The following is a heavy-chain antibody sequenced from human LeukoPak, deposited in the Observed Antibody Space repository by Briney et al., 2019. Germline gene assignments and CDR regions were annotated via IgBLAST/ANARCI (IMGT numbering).Heavy chain of an antibody. CDR3: ARVVGATPDNYFDY. CDR2: IYYSGST. D-gene: IGHD1-26*01. J-gene: IGHJ4*02. Sequence: PSETLFLTCTVSGGSISSGGYYWSWIRQHPGKGLEWIGYIYYSGSTYYNPSLKSRVTISVDTSKNQFSLKLSSVTAADTAVYYCARVVGATPDNYFDYWGQGTLVTVSS. V-gene: IGHV4-31*03. CDR1: GGSISSGGYY.